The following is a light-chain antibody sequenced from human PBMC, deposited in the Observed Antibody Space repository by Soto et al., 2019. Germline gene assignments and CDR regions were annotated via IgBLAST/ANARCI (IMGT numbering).Light chain of an antibody. V-gene: IGLV2-8*01. CDR1: SNDVGGYNF. Sequence: QSVLAQPPSASGSPGQSVTISCAGTSNDVGGYNFVSWYQQHPGKAPKLMIFEVSKRPSGVPDRFSGSKFGNTASLTVSGLQAEDEADYYCSSYAGNNSFDVFGTGTKVTVL. CDR2: EVS. J-gene: IGLJ1*01. CDR3: SSYAGNNSFDV.